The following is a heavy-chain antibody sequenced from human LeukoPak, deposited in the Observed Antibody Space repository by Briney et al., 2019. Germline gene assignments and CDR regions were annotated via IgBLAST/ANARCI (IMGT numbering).Heavy chain of an antibody. CDR2: IIPIFGTA. D-gene: IGHD3-3*01. CDR1: GGTFSSYA. Sequence: ASVKVSCKASGGTFSSYAISWVRQAPGQGLEWMGGIIPIFGTANYAQKFQGRVTMTRDMSTSTVYMELSSLRSEDTAVYYCAREIAIFARGDMDVWGKGTTVTVSS. V-gene: IGHV1-69*05. J-gene: IGHJ6*03. CDR3: AREIAIFARGDMDV.